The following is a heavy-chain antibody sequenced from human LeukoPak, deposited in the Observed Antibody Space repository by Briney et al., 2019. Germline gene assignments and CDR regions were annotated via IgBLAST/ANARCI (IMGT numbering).Heavy chain of an antibody. CDR3: ARDSYGDYFFDY. V-gene: IGHV3-48*01. CDR1: GFTFSSYS. J-gene: IGHJ4*02. CDR2: ISGNSDTV. Sequence: PGGSLRLSCAASGFTFSSYSMTWVRQAPGKGLEWVSYISGNSDTVYYADSVKGRFTISRDNAKNSLYLQMNSLRAEDTAVYYCARDSYGDYFFDYWGQGTLVTVSS. D-gene: IGHD4-17*01.